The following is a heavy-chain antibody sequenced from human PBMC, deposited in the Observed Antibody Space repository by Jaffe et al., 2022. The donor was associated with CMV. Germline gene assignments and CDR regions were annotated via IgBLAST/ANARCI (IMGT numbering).Heavy chain of an antibody. J-gene: IGHJ4*02. CDR3: ARASYGDHTTGDY. D-gene: IGHD4-17*01. CDR1: GFTFSSYG. CDR2: IWYDGSNK. V-gene: IGHV3-33*01. Sequence: QVQLVESGGGVVQPGRSLRLSCAASGFTFSSYGMHWVRQAPGKGLEWVAVIWYDGSNKYYADSVKGRFTISRDNSKNTLYLQMNSLRAEDTAVYYCARASYGDHTTGDYWGQGTLVTVSS.